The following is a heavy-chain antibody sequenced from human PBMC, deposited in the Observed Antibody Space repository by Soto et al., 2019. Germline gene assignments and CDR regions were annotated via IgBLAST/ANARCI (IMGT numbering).Heavy chain of an antibody. CDR1: GGSISCSSYY. CDR3: ARVYSSGNFGFDY. J-gene: IGHJ4*02. V-gene: IGHV4-39*01. Sequence: PSETLSLTCTVSGGSISCSSYYWGWIRQPPGKGLEWIGSIYYSGSTYYNPSLKSRVTISVDTSKNQFSLKLSSVTAADTAVYYCARVYSSGNFGFDYWGQGTLVTVSS. D-gene: IGHD6-19*01. CDR2: IYYSGST.